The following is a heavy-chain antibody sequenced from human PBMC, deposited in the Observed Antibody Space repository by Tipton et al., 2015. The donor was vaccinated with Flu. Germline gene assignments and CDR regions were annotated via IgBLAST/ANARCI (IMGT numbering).Heavy chain of an antibody. J-gene: IGHJ4*02. V-gene: IGHV4-31*01. D-gene: IGHD6-13*01. CDR3: ARYIAAAGTFDS. Sequence: TLSLTCTVSGGSISSGGYYWSWIRQLPGEGLEWIGYIYHSGGTYYNPSLESLLTISVDTSKNQFSLKVSPVTAADTAVYYCARYIAAAGTFDSWGQGTLVTVAS. CDR1: GGSISSGGYY. CDR2: IYHSGGT.